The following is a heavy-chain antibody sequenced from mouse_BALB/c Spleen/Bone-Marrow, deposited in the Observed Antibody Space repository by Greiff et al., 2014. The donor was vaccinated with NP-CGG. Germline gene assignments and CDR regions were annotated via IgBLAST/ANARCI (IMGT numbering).Heavy chain of an antibody. J-gene: IGHJ3*01. CDR1: GFNIKDTY. CDR3: AAYYYGSSQFAY. Sequence: EVKLMESGAELVKPGASVKLSCTASGFNIKDTYMHWVKQRPEQGLEWIGRIDPANGNTKYDPKFQGKATITADTYSNTAYLQLSSLTSEDTAVYYCAAYYYGSSQFAYWGQGTLVTVSA. V-gene: IGHV14-3*02. D-gene: IGHD1-1*01. CDR2: IDPANGNT.